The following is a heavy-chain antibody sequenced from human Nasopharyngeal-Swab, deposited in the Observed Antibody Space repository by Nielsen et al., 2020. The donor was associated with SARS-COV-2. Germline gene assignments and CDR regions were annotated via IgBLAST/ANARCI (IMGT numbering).Heavy chain of an antibody. J-gene: IGHJ4*02. CDR1: GFTFSSYG. CDR3: ARGPYDFWSGYPHYFDY. D-gene: IGHD3-3*01. CDR2: IWYDGSNK. Sequence: GESLKISCAASGFTFSSYGMHRVRQAPGKGLEWVAIIWYDGSNKYYADSVKGRFTISRDNSKNTLYLQMNSLRAEDTAVYYCARGPYDFWSGYPHYFDYWGQGTLVTVSS. V-gene: IGHV3-33*01.